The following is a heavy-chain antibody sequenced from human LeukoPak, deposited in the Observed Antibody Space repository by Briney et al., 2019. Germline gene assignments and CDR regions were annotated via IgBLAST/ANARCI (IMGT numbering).Heavy chain of an antibody. V-gene: IGHV4-39*01. CDR1: GGSISSSSYY. D-gene: IGHD2-2*01. Sequence: PSETLSLTCTVSGGSISSSSYYWGWIRQPPGKGLEWIGSIYYSGSTYYNPSLNSRATISVDTSKNQFSLKLSSVTAADTAVYYCARPYCSSTSCDPGSNWFDPWGQGTLVTVSS. CDR2: IYYSGST. CDR3: ARPYCSSTSCDPGSNWFDP. J-gene: IGHJ5*02.